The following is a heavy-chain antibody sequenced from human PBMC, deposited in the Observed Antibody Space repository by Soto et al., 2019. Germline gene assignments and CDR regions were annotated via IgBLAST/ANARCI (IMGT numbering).Heavy chain of an antibody. V-gene: IGHV3-30*18. Sequence: PGGSLRLSCAASGFTFSSYGMHWVRQAPGKGLEWVAVILYDGSNKYYADSVKGRFTISRDNSKNTLYLQMNSLRAEDTAVYYCAKAFGQISYDSSGSHYDSWGQGPLVTVSS. CDR1: GFTFSSYG. D-gene: IGHD3-22*01. CDR3: AKAFGQISYDSSGSHYDS. CDR2: ILYDGSNK. J-gene: IGHJ4*02.